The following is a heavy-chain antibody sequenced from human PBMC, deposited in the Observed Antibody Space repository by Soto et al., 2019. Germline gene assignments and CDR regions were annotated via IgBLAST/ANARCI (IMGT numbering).Heavy chain of an antibody. CDR3: ARHDSSSRGYYYYYGMDV. V-gene: IGHV5-51*01. D-gene: IGHD6-13*01. Sequence: GESLKISCTGSGYSFTSYWIGWVRQMPGKGLEWMGIIYPGDSDTRYSPSFQGQVTISADKSISTAYLQWSSLKASDTAMCYCARHDSSSRGYYYYYGMDVWGQGTTVTVSS. CDR1: GYSFTSYW. CDR2: IYPGDSDT. J-gene: IGHJ6*02.